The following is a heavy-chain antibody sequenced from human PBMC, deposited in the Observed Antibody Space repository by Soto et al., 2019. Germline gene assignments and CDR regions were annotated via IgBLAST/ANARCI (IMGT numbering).Heavy chain of an antibody. V-gene: IGHV4-59*01. CDR3: ARLGYCSGGSCLYNWFDP. CDR2: IYYSGST. J-gene: IGHJ5*02. Sequence: PSETLSLTCTVSGGSISSYYWSWIRQPPGKGLEWIGYIYYSGSTNYNPSLKSRVTISVDTSKNQFSLKLSSVTAADTAVYYCARLGYCSGGSCLYNWFDPWGQGTLVTVSS. D-gene: IGHD2-15*01. CDR1: GGSISSYY.